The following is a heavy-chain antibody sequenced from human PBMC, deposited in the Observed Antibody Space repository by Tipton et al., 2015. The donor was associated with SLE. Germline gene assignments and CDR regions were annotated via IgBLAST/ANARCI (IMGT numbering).Heavy chain of an antibody. J-gene: IGHJ4*02. CDR3: ARGEGYDFWSAFFD. Sequence: SLRLSCAASGFNVNTNYMIWVRQTPGKGLEWVSVIYSGGTTYYADSVRGRFSISRDNSKNTLYLQMNSLRTEDTAVYYCARGEGYDFWSAFFDWGQGTLVTVSS. CDR2: IYSGGTT. CDR1: GFNVNTNY. V-gene: IGHV3-53*05. D-gene: IGHD3-3*01.